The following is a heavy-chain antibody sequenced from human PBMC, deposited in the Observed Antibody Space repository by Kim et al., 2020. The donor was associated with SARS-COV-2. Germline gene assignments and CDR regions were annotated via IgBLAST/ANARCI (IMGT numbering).Heavy chain of an antibody. CDR3: AKDPQSQLRAIGWWFDP. D-gene: IGHD1-1*01. Sequence: LSLTCAASGFVSSNFAINWVRQAPGKGLEWVSVISGSGNSTYYANSVKGRFTISRDDAKNTVFLQLNSLRAEDTALYYCAKDPQSQLRAIGWWFDPW. CDR2: ISGSGNST. CDR1: GFVSSNFA. J-gene: IGHJ5*02. V-gene: IGHV3-23*01.